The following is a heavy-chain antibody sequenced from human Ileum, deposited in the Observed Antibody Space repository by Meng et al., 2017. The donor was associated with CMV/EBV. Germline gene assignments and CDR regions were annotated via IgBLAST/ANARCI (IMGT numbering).Heavy chain of an antibody. D-gene: IGHD3-3*01. CDR3: AKTRVTVFGDI. Sequence: EGQLLGSGGGLVLPGGSLRLSCAASDFTFSSITFSNYAMSWVRQAPGKGLEWVSTISGNGGSTYYAESVKGRFTISRDNSKNTLYLQMDSLRAEDTAKYYCAKTRVTVFGDIWGQGTMVTVSS. V-gene: IGHV3-23*01. CDR2: ISGNGGST. J-gene: IGHJ3*02. CDR1: DFTFSSITFSNYA.